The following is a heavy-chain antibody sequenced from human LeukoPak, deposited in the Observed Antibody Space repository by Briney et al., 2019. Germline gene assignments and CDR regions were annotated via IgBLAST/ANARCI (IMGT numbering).Heavy chain of an antibody. D-gene: IGHD3-22*01. CDR1: GFTFSSYW. V-gene: IGHV4-59*01. CDR3: ARVCENYDSSGPGAFDI. Sequence: GSLRLSCAASGFTFSSYWMSWIRQPPGKGLEWIGYIYYSGSTNYNPSLKSRVTISVDTSKNQFSLKLSSVTAADTAVYYCARVCENYDSSGPGAFDIWGQGTMVTVSS. J-gene: IGHJ3*02. CDR2: IYYSGST.